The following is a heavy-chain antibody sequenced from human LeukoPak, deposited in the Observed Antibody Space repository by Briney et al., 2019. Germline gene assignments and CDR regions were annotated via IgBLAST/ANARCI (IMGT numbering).Heavy chain of an antibody. V-gene: IGHV4-59*08. CDR1: GGSITSYH. CDR3: ARHYDDYAFGSDV. J-gene: IGHJ6*02. CDR2: SKYSGNT. Sequence: SETLSLTCTVSGGSITSYHWSWIRQPPGKGLEWIVYSKYSGNTNYNPSLKSRVTTSIDTSKNQFSLKLSSVTAADTAVYYCARHYDDYAFGSDVWGQGTAVTVSS. D-gene: IGHD3-3*01.